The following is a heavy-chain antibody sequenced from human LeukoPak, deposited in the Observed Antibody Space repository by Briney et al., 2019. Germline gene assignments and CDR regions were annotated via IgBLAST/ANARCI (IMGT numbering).Heavy chain of an antibody. D-gene: IGHD2-2*01. Sequence: GGSLRLSCAASGFTFSSYAMHWVRQAPGKGLEYVSAISSNGGSTYYANSVKGRFTISRDNSKNTLYLQMNSLRAEDTAVYYCAMDCSSTSCYRSDDYWGQGTLVTVSS. CDR1: GFTFSSYA. V-gene: IGHV3-64*01. CDR3: AMDCSSTSCYRSDDY. J-gene: IGHJ4*02. CDR2: ISSNGGST.